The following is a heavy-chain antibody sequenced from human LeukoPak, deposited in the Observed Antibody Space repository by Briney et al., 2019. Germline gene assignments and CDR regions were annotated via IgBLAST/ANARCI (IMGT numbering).Heavy chain of an antibody. CDR3: ARVYSSGWSRDFDY. CDR1: GFTFRSYE. CDR2: ISSSGSTI. J-gene: IGHJ4*02. Sequence: GGSLRLSCAASGFTFRSYEMNWVRQAPGKGLEWVSYISSSGSTIYYADSVKGRFTISRDNAKNSLYLQMNSLRAEDTAVYYCARVYSSGWSRDFDYWGQGTLVTVSS. D-gene: IGHD6-19*01. V-gene: IGHV3-48*03.